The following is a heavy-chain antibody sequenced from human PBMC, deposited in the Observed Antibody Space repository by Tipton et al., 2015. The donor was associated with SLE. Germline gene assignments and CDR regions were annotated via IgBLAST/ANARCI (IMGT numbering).Heavy chain of an antibody. D-gene: IGHD4-23*01. CDR3: VRDLTLDY. V-gene: IGHV4-34*01. CDR2: INHSGST. J-gene: IGHJ4*02. Sequence: TLSLTCAVYGGSFSGYYWSWIRQPPGKGLEWIGEINHSGSTNYNPSLESRVTTSIDTSKNQFSLKVTSVTAADTAVYFCVRDLTLDYWGQGTLVTVSS. CDR1: GGSFSGYY.